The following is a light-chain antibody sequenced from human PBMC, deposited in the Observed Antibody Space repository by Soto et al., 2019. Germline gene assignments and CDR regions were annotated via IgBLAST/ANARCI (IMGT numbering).Light chain of an antibody. CDR2: AAS. V-gene: IGKV1D-16*01. J-gene: IGKJ4*01. Sequence: DLQMTQSPSSLSASVGDRITITCRASQGVSSWLAWYQQKPGKAPKSLIYAASNLQSGVPSRFSGSGSGTDFTLTISSLQPEDSATYYCQQYNSYPLTFGGGTKVEIK. CDR1: QGVSSW. CDR3: QQYNSYPLT.